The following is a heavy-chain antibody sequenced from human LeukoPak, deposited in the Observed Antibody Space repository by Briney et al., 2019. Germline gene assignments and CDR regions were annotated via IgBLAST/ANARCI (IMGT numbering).Heavy chain of an antibody. CDR1: GGSISSSSYY. Sequence: PSETLSLTCTVSGGSISSSSYYWGWIRQPPGKGLEWIGSIYYSGSTYYNPSLKSRVTISVDTSKNQFSLKLSSVTAADTAVYYCARGKRAAMIVLNWFDPWGQGTLVTVSS. D-gene: IGHD3-22*01. J-gene: IGHJ5*02. CDR2: IYYSGST. CDR3: ARGKRAAMIVLNWFDP. V-gene: IGHV4-39*07.